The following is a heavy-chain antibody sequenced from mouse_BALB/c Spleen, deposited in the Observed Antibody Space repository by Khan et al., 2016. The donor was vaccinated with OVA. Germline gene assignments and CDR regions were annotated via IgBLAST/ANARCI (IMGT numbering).Heavy chain of an antibody. V-gene: IGHV9-3-1*01. D-gene: IGHD1-1*01. Sequence: QIQLVQSGPELKKPGETVKISCKASGYTFTNYGLNWVKQAPGEGLKWLGWINTYTGEPTYADDFKGRFAFSLETSANTAYFQINNLKNEDTAKCSSARHHYDCYVMGYWGQGTSVTVSS. CDR2: INTYTGEP. J-gene: IGHJ4*01. CDR1: GYTFTNYG. CDR3: ARHHYDCYVMGY.